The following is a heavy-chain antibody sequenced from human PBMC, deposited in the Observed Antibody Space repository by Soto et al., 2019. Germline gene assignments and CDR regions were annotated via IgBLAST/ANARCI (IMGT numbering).Heavy chain of an antibody. D-gene: IGHD3-22*01. CDR2: IYHSGST. Sequence: SETLSLTCAVSGGSISSSNWWSWVRQPPGKGLEWIGEIYHSGSTNYNPSLKSRVTISVDKSKNQFSLKLSSVTAADTAVYYCARGYDSSGYYLGYYYYYGMDVWGQGTTVTVSS. J-gene: IGHJ6*02. CDR3: ARGYDSSGYYLGYYYYYGMDV. V-gene: IGHV4-4*02. CDR1: GGSISSSNW.